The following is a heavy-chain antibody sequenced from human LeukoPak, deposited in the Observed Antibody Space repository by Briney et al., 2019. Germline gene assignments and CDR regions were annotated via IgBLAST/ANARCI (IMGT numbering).Heavy chain of an antibody. CDR1: GDSVSSNSAA. CDR2: TYYRSTWYN. J-gene: IGHJ5*02. V-gene: IGHV6-1*01. CDR3: ARRLTQYDCFDP. D-gene: IGHD2-2*01. Sequence: QTLSLTCAISGDSVSSNSAAWDWIRQSPSRGLEWLGRTYYRSTWYNDYAVSVRGRITVNPDTSKNQFSLHLNSVTPEDTAVYYCARRLTQYDCFDPWGQGILVTVSS.